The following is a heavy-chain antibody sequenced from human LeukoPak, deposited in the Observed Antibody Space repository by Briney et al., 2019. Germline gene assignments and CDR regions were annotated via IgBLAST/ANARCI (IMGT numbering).Heavy chain of an antibody. CDR1: GYIFTKYV. J-gene: IGHJ4*01. CDR3: ARDDCGDTCYPGGY. V-gene: IGHV1-3*01. CDR2: IKAGNGDT. Sequence: ASVKVSCKASGYIFTKYVVHWVRQAPGQRPEWMGWIKAGNGDTKYSQNFQDRLTITRDTSASTVYMELSSLTSEDTALYYCARDDCGDTCYPGGYWGQGSLVTVSS. D-gene: IGHD2-21*01.